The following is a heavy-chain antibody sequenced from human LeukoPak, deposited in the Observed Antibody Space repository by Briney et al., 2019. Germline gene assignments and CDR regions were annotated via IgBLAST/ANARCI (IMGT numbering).Heavy chain of an antibody. V-gene: IGHV3-33*01. CDR3: ARGGAGPIWGYYFDY. D-gene: IGHD6-19*01. CDR1: GFTFSSYG. CDR2: IWYDGSNK. J-gene: IGHJ4*02. Sequence: TGGSLRLSCAASGFTFSSYGMQWVRQAPGKGLEWVVVIWYDGSNKYYADSVKGRFTISRDNSKNTLYLQMNSLRAEDTAVYYCARGGAGPIWGYYFDYWGQGTLVTVSS.